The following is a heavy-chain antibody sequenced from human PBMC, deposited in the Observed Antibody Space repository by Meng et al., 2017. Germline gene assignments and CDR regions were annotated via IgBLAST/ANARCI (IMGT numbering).Heavy chain of an antibody. CDR2: IIPIFGTA. D-gene: IGHD6-19*01. J-gene: IGHJ6*02. CDR1: GGTFSSYA. Sequence: SVKVSCKASGGTFSSYAISWVRQAPGQGLEWMGGIIPIFGTANYAQKSQGRVTITTDESTSTAYMELSSLRSDDTAVDYCARDRSGGWYEYYYYYYGMDVWGQGTTVTVSS. V-gene: IGHV1-69*05. CDR3: ARDRSGGWYEYYYYYYGMDV.